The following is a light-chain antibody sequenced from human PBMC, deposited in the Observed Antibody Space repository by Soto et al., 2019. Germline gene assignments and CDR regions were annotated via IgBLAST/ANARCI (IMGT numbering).Light chain of an antibody. CDR1: SSNIGSHT. V-gene: IGLV1-44*01. CDR3: ASWDDSMNGHV. Sequence: QSVLTQPPSASGTPGQRVSISCSGSSSNIGSHTVKWYQQLPGSAPKLLIYSNNQRPSGVPDRFSGSKSDTSASQDISGLQSEDEADYYCASWDDSMNGHVFGNRTKVTVL. J-gene: IGLJ1*01. CDR2: SNN.